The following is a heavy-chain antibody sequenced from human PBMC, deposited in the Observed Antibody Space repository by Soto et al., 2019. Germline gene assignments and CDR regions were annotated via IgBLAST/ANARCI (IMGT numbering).Heavy chain of an antibody. V-gene: IGHV4-34*01. J-gene: IGHJ6*03. CDR3: ARVFPHYDFWSGYYKGGGSYYMDV. Sequence: ETLSLTCAVYGGSFSGYYWSWIRQPPGKGLEWIGEINHSGSTNYNPSLKSRVTISVDTSKNQFSLKLSSVTAADTAVYYCARVFPHYDFWSGYYKGGGSYYMDVWGKGTTVTVSS. CDR1: GGSFSGYY. D-gene: IGHD3-3*01. CDR2: INHSGST.